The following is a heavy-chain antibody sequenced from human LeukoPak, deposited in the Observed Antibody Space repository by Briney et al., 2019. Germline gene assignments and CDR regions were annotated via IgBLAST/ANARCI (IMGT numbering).Heavy chain of an antibody. D-gene: IGHD6-19*01. V-gene: IGHV3-30-3*01. J-gene: IGHJ4*02. CDR3: ARDPTTIAVAGPYYFDY. CDR1: GFTFSSYA. Sequence: GGSLRLSCAASGFTFSSYAMHWVRQAPGKGLEWVAVISYDGSNKYYADSVKGRFTISRDNSKNTLYLQMNSLRAEDTAVYYCARDPTTIAVAGPYYFDYWGQGTLVTVSS. CDR2: ISYDGSNK.